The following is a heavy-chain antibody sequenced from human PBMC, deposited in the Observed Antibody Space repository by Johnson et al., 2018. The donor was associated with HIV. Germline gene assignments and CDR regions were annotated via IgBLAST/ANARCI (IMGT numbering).Heavy chain of an antibody. J-gene: IGHJ3*01. V-gene: IGHV3-48*04. CDR3: ASAPSGGVSLPDAFDF. D-gene: IGHD3-10*01. CDR1: GFTFSSHP. Sequence: VQLVESGGGLVQPGESLRLSCPPSGFTFSSHPMHWVRQAPGRGLEHVATIASSGSTIYYADSVKGRFTISRDNAKNSLYLQMNSLRAEDTAVYYCASAPSGGVSLPDAFDFWGQGTMVTVSS. CDR2: IASSGSTI.